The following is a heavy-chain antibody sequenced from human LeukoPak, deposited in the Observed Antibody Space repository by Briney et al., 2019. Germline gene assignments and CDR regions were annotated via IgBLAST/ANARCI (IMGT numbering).Heavy chain of an antibody. CDR1: GGSISTYY. J-gene: IGHJ6*03. CDR3: AREGMYYDILTGPLGRYYYMDV. Sequence: SETLSLTCTVSGGSISTYYWSWIRQPPGKGLEYIGYIYDSGSTNYNPSLKSRVTMSVDTSKQQFSLKLSSVTAADTAVYYCAREGMYYDILTGPLGRYYYMDVWGKGTTVTISS. CDR2: IYDSGST. D-gene: IGHD3-9*01. V-gene: IGHV4-59*12.